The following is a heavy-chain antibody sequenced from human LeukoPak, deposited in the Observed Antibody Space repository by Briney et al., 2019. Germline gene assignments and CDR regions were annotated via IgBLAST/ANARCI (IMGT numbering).Heavy chain of an antibody. Sequence: GRSLRLSCAASGFTFSSYAMRWVRQAPGKGLEWVAVISYGGSNKYYADSVKGRFTISRDNSKNTLYQQMNSLRAEDTAVYYCARDYGVIWGQGTMVTVSS. CDR2: ISYGGSNK. V-gene: IGHV3-30*04. J-gene: IGHJ3*02. CDR3: ARDYGVI. CDR1: GFTFSSYA. D-gene: IGHD4-17*01.